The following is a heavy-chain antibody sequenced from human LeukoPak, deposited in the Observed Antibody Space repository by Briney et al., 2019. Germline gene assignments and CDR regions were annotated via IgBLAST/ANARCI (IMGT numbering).Heavy chain of an antibody. CDR3: ARDIRRSSSLDC. CDR2: IYYSGNT. CDR1: GGSISSGDYY. V-gene: IGHV4-30-4*01. D-gene: IGHD6-13*01. Sequence: SETLSLTCTVSGGSISSGDYYWSWIRQPPGKGLEWVGYIYYSGNTYYNPSLKRRVTISVDTSKNQFSVKLSSVTAADTAVYYCARDIRRSSSLDCWGQGTPVTVSS. J-gene: IGHJ4*02.